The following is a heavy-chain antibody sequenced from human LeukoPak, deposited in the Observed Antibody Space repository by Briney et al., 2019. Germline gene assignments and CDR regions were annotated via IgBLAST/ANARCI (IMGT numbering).Heavy chain of an antibody. D-gene: IGHD3-10*01. CDR3: ARDRRYGSGSYYLVY. CDR1: GYTLTSYY. Sequence: ASMKVSCKASGYTLTSYYMHWVRQAPGQGLEWMGIINPSGGSTSYAQKFQGRVTMTRDTSTSTVYMEPSSLRSEDTAVYYCARDRRYGSGSYYLVYWGQGTLVTVSS. J-gene: IGHJ4*02. V-gene: IGHV1-46*01. CDR2: INPSGGST.